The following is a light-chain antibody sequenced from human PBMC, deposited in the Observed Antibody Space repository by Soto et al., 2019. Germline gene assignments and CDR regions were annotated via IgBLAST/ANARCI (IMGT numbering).Light chain of an antibody. Sequence: QSALTQPRSVSGSPGQSVTISCTGTSSDVGSYSFVSWYQQHPGKAPELMIYDVSKRPSGVPDRFSGSKSGNTASLTISGLQAGEEADYYCFSYAGSYTYVCGTGIKLTVL. CDR3: FSYAGSYTYV. CDR1: SSDVGSYSF. J-gene: IGLJ1*01. V-gene: IGLV2-11*01. CDR2: DVS.